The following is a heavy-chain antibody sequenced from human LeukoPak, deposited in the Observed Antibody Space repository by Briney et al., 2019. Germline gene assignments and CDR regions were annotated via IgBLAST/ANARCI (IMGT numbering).Heavy chain of an antibody. Sequence: PGRSLRLSCAASGFTFSSYGMHWVRQAPGKGLEWVAFIRYDGSNKYYADSVKGRFTISRDNSKNTLYLQMNSLRAEDTAVYYCAKDQVVPANGSGYWGQGTLVTVSS. D-gene: IGHD2-2*01. J-gene: IGHJ4*02. CDR2: IRYDGSNK. CDR3: AKDQVVPANGSGY. CDR1: GFTFSSYG. V-gene: IGHV3-30*02.